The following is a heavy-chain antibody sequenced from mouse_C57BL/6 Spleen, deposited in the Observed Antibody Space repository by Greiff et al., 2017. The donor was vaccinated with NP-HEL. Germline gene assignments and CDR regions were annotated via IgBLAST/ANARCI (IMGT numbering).Heavy chain of an antibody. CDR1: GYTFTGYW. V-gene: IGHV1-9*01. J-gene: IGHJ1*03. CDR2: ILPGSGST. Sequence: VQLQQSGAELMKPGASVKLSCKATGYTFTGYWIEWVKQRPGHGLEWIGEILPGSGSTNYNEKFKGKATFTADTSSNTAYMQLSSLTTEDSAIYYCARYPPYYYGSSYWYFDVWGTGTTVTVSS. D-gene: IGHD1-1*01. CDR3: ARYPPYYYGSSYWYFDV.